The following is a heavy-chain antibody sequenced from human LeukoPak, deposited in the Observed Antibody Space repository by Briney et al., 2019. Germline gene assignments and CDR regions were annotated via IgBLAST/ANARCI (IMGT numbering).Heavy chain of an antibody. J-gene: IGHJ4*02. CDR1: GYTFTRYY. D-gene: IGHD5/OR15-5a*01. CDR2: VYTSGDGT. Sequence: ASVKVSCKASGYTFTRYYIHWVRQAPGQGLEWMGVVYTSGDGTMYAQKFQGRVTMTRDTSTSTAYMELSSLRSEDTAVYYCARIEGSASTMGDWGQGTLVTVSS. CDR3: ARIEGSASTMGD. V-gene: IGHV1-46*01.